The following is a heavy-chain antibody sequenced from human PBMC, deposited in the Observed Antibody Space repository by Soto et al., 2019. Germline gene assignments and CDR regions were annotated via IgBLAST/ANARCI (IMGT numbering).Heavy chain of an antibody. V-gene: IGHV3-23*01. CDR2: ISGSGGST. Sequence: GGSLRLSCAASGFTFSSYAMSWVRQAPGKGLEWVSAISGSGGSTYYADSVKGRFTISRDNSKNTLYLQMNSLRAEDTAVYYCANRDYSNSYYYYMDVWGKGTTVTVSS. CDR3: ANRDYSNSYYYYMDV. J-gene: IGHJ6*03. D-gene: IGHD4-4*01. CDR1: GFTFSSYA.